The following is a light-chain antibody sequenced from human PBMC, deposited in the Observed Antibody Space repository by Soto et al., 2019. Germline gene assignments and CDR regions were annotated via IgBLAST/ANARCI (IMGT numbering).Light chain of an antibody. Sequence: QSVLTQPPSASGTPGQGVTISCSGSSSNIEFNYVYWHQYLPGTAPKLLIYRNDQRPSGVPDRFYGSKSGATASLAISGLRSEDEAEYSCATWDDSLSGVVFGGGTKLTVL. CDR2: RND. CDR1: SSNIEFNY. J-gene: IGLJ3*02. V-gene: IGLV1-47*01. CDR3: ATWDDSLSGVV.